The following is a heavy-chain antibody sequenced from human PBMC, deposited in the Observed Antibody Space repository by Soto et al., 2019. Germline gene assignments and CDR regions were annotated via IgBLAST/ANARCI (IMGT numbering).Heavy chain of an antibody. Sequence: GGSLRLSCAASGFTFSNFAMTWVRQAPGKGLEWVSSISGNGIATYYAGSVKGRVTISRDSSKNTVFLQMTGLRAEDTAVYYCAKDSTSCIEGCWGQGTLVTVSS. D-gene: IGHD2-2*01. V-gene: IGHV3-23*01. CDR2: ISGNGIAT. CDR1: GFTFSNFA. J-gene: IGHJ4*02. CDR3: AKDSTSCIEGC.